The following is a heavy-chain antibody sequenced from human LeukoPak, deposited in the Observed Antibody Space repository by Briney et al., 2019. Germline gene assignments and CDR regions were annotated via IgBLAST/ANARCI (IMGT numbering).Heavy chain of an antibody. Sequence: SETLSLTCTVSGGSISSYYWSWIRQPPGKGLEWIGYIYYSGTTNYNPSLKSRVTISVDTSKNQFSLKLSSVTAADTAVYYCARGAYSSSPLGAYYIDCWGQVTLVTVSS. CDR1: GGSISSYY. CDR3: ARGAYSSSPLGAYYIDC. V-gene: IGHV4-59*01. D-gene: IGHD6-6*01. J-gene: IGHJ4*02. CDR2: IYYSGTT.